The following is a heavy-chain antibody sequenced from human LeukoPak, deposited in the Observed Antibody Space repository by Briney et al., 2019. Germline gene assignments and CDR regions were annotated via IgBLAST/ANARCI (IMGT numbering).Heavy chain of an antibody. CDR2: IYYSGST. D-gene: IGHD4-17*01. Sequence: PSETLSLTCTVSGGSISSYYWSWIRQPPGKGLEWIGYIYYSGSTNYNPSLKSRVIISVDTSKNQFSLKLSSVTAADTAVYYCARNYGTRTRYYFDYWGQGTLVTVSS. CDR3: ARNYGTRTRYYFDY. V-gene: IGHV4-59*01. J-gene: IGHJ4*02. CDR1: GGSISSYY.